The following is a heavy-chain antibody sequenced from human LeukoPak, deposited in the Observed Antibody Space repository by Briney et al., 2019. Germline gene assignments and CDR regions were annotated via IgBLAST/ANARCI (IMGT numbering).Heavy chain of an antibody. CDR2: ISWNSGSI. CDR1: GFTFDDYA. V-gene: IGHV3-9*01. CDR3: AKDISTYYYDSSGYQPNGMDV. Sequence: GRSLRLSCAASGFTFDDYAMHWVRQAPGKGLEWVSGISWNSGSIGYADSVKGRFTISRDNAKNSLYLQMNSLRAEDTALYYCAKDISTYYYDSSGYQPNGMDVWGQGTTVTVSS. J-gene: IGHJ6*02. D-gene: IGHD3-22*01.